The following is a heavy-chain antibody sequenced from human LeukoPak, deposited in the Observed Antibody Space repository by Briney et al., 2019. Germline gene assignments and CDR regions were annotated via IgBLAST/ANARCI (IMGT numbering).Heavy chain of an antibody. V-gene: IGHV3-21*01. Sequence: PGGSLRLSCAASGFTFSSYSMNWVRQAPGKGLEWVSSISSSSSYIYYADSVKGRFTISRDNAKNSLYLQMNSLRAEDTAVYYCARGGCSGGSCYPSWSQGTLVTVSS. CDR1: GFTFSSYS. CDR2: ISSSSSYI. D-gene: IGHD2-15*01. CDR3: ARGGCSGGSCYPS. J-gene: IGHJ5*02.